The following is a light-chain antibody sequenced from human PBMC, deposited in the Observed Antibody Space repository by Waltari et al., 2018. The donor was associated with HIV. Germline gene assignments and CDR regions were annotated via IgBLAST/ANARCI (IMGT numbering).Light chain of an antibody. CDR1: QSLLHSNRYNY. CDR3: MHDLQTLPT. J-gene: IGKJ4*01. Sequence: DIVMTQSPLALPVAPGEPASISCRSSQSLLHSNRYNYLDWYLHKPGSSTPLLISLGSNRASGVPDRFSGRGSGKDFTLNISRVEAEDVGVYYCMHDLQTLPTSGGGTKVAIK. V-gene: IGKV2-28*01. CDR2: LGS.